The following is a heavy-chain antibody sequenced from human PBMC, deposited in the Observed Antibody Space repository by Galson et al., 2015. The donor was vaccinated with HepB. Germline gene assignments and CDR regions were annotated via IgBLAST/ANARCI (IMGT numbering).Heavy chain of an antibody. Sequence: SLRLSCAASGFTFSSYSMNWVRQAPGKGLEWVSYISSSSSTIYYADSVKGRFTISRDNAKNSLYLQMNSLRAEDTAVYYCARDLDYGDHGDYGMDVWGQGTTVTVSS. V-gene: IGHV3-48*04. D-gene: IGHD4-17*01. CDR1: GFTFSSYS. CDR3: ARDLDYGDHGDYGMDV. CDR2: ISSSSSTI. J-gene: IGHJ6*02.